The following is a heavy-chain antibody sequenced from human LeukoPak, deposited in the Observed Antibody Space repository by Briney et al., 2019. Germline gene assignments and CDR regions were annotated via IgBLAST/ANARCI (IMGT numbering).Heavy chain of an antibody. D-gene: IGHD6-6*01. CDR1: GFTFSSYA. J-gene: IGHJ4*02. CDR2: ISYDGSNK. CDR3: ARDNVRYSSSSGFDY. Sequence: GGSLRLSCAASGFTFSSYAMHWVRQAPGKGLEWVAVISYDGSNKYYADSVKGRFTISRDNSKNTLYLQMNSLRAEDTAVYYCARDNVRYSSSSGFDYWGQGTLVTVSS. V-gene: IGHV3-30*01.